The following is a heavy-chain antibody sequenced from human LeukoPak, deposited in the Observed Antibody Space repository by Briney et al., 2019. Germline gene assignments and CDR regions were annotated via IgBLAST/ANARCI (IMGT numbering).Heavy chain of an antibody. Sequence: PGGSLRLSCAASGFTFSTYNMNRVRQAPGKGLEWVSSISTSSTYIYYADSVKGRFTVSRDNAENSLYLQMSSLRVEDTAIYYCARDRRATVTTAAFDYWDQGTLVTVSS. J-gene: IGHJ4*02. CDR2: ISTSSTYI. D-gene: IGHD4-17*01. CDR3: ARDRRATVTTAAFDY. CDR1: GFTFSTYN. V-gene: IGHV3-21*01.